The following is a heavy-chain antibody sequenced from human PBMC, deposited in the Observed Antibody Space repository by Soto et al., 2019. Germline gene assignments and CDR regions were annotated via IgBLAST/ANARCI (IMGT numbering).Heavy chain of an antibody. CDR2: ISSSSSYI. V-gene: IGHV3-21*01. CDR1: GFTFCSYS. J-gene: IGHJ2*01. D-gene: IGHD3-9*01. Sequence: GGSLRLSCAASGFTFCSYSMNWVRQAPGKGLEWVSSISSSSSYIYYADSVKGRFTISRDNAKNSLYLQMNSLRAEDTAVYYCARARYYDILTGYSPYWYFDLWGRGTLVTVSS. CDR3: ARARYYDILTGYSPYWYFDL.